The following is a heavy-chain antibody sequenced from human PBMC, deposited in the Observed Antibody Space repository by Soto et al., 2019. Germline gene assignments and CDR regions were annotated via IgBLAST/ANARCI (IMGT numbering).Heavy chain of an antibody. CDR3: ARDSSYGDYSYWYFDL. J-gene: IGHJ2*01. Sequence: QVQLVESGGGVVQPGRSLRLSCAASGFTFSSYGMHWVRQAPGKGLEWVAVIWYDGSNKYYADSVKGRFTISRDNSKNTLYLQMNSLRAEDTAVYYCARDSSYGDYSYWYFDLWGRGTLVTVSS. V-gene: IGHV3-33*01. CDR2: IWYDGSNK. CDR1: GFTFSSYG. D-gene: IGHD4-17*01.